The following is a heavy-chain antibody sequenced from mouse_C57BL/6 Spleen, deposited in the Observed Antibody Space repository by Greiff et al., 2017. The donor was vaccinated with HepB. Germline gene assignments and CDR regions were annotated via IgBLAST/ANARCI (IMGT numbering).Heavy chain of an antibody. V-gene: IGHV7-3*01. D-gene: IGHD1-1*01. J-gene: IGHJ1*03. Sequence: EVQVVESGGGLVQPGGSLSLSCAASGFTFTDYYMSWVRQPPGKALEWLGFIRNKANGYTTEYSASVKGRFTISRDNSQSILYLQMKALRAEDSATYYCARHYYGSSSYWYFDVWGTGTTVTVSS. CDR1: GFTFTDYY. CDR3: ARHYYGSSSYWYFDV. CDR2: IRNKANGYTT.